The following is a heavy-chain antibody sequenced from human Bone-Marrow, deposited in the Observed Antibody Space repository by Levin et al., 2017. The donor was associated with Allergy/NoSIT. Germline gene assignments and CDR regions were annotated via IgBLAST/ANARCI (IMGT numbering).Heavy chain of an antibody. D-gene: IGHD6-19*01. CDR1: GFSLNTSGMC. J-gene: IGHJ3*02. V-gene: IGHV2-70*01. Sequence: SGPTLVKPTQTLTLTCTFSGFSLNTSGMCVSWIRQPPGKALEWLALIDWDDDIYYSTSLKSRLTISKDSSKTQVVLTVSNMDPVETATYYWARASIDSTGYLAFDIRGKGTVVTVSS. CDR2: IDWDDDI. CDR3: ARASIDSTGYLAFDI.